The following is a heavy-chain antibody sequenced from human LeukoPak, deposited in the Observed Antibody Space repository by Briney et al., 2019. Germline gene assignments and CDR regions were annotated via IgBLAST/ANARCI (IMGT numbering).Heavy chain of an antibody. D-gene: IGHD6-19*01. CDR2: IKPNSGVT. CDR3: ASSFPSGFGGH. CDR1: GCTLTGYY. J-gene: IGHJ4*02. V-gene: IGHV1-2*06. Sequence: ASVTVSCKASGCTLTGYYMNWVQQAPGQGLEWMGRIKPNSGVTEYAQKFQGRVTMTRETSISTAYMELTRLTSDDTAVYYCASSFPSGFGGHWGQGNLVTVSS.